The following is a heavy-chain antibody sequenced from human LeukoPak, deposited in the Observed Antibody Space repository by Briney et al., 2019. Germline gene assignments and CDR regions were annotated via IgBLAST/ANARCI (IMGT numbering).Heavy chain of an antibody. V-gene: IGHV4-59*01. J-gene: IGHJ6*04. D-gene: IGHD3-22*01. CDR2: IYYSGST. CDR3: AREGITMIATVMDV. Sequence: PSETLSLTRTVSGGSISSYYWSWIRQPPGKGLEWIGYIYYSGSTNYNPSLKSRVTISVDTSKNQFSLKLSSVTAADTAVYYCAREGITMIATVMDVWGGGKSVTVSS. CDR1: GGSISSYY.